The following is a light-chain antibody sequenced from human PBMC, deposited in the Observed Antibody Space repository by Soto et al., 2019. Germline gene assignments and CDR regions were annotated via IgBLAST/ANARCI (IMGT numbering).Light chain of an antibody. CDR2: EVR. J-gene: IGLJ1*01. V-gene: IGLV2-14*01. CDR1: SSDVGGYNS. Sequence: QSALTQPASVSGSPGQSITISCTGTSSDVGGYNSVCWHQQHPGKAPKLMIYEVRNRPSGVSDRFSASKSGNTASLTISGLQADDEADYYCCSLTTSHTYVFGSGTKLTVL. CDR3: CSLTTSHTYV.